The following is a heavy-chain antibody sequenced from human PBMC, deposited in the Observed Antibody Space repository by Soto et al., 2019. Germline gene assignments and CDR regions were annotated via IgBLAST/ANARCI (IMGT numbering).Heavy chain of an antibody. D-gene: IGHD3-3*01. CDR3: ATTLRGILYDFWSGTPRAPYYYGMDV. CDR1: GGTFSSYA. J-gene: IGHJ6*02. CDR2: IIPIFGTA. Sequence: GASVKVSCKASGGTFSSYAISWVRQAPGQGLEWMGGIIPIFGTANYAQKFQGRVTITADESTSTAYMELSSLRSEDTAVYYCATTLRGILYDFWSGTPRAPYYYGMDVWGQGTTVTVSS. V-gene: IGHV1-69*13.